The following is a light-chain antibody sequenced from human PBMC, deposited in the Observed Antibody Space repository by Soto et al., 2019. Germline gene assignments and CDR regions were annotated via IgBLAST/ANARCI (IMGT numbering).Light chain of an antibody. CDR1: QDVSRW. Sequence: IQMTQFTSSVSASVGDRVTITCRASQDVSRWLAWYQQKPGKAPKLLIYKASTLKSGVPSRFSGSGSGTEFTLTISSLQPDDFATYYCQHDNSYSEAFGPGTKVDIK. V-gene: IGKV1-5*03. CDR2: KAS. J-gene: IGKJ1*01. CDR3: QHDNSYSEA.